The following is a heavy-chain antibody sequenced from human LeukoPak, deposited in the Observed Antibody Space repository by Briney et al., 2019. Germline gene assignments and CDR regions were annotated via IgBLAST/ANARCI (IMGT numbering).Heavy chain of an antibody. CDR2: IYSGGST. Sequence: GGSLRLSCAASGFTVSSNYMRWVRQAPGKGLEWVSVIYSGGSTYYADSVKGRFTISRDNSKNTLYLQMNSLRAEDTAVYYCARETRWFGESKPRSLEYWGQGTLVTVSS. V-gene: IGHV3-53*01. D-gene: IGHD3-10*01. J-gene: IGHJ4*02. CDR1: GFTVSSNY. CDR3: ARETRWFGESKPRSLEY.